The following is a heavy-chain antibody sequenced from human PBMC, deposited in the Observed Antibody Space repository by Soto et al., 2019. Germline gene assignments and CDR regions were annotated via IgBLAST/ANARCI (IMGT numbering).Heavy chain of an antibody. Sequence: QVQLVQSGADLKKPGASVKVSCPASGYTFTAFSVHWVRQAPGQGLVWMGWINGGSGHPRYSQKCQDRVTCTRDTSTSTVYVEMNSLTVAGTAVCYCARPRREAYFATSLDYWGSGTLVTASS. CDR3: ARPRREAYFATSLDY. J-gene: IGHJ4*02. V-gene: IGHV1-3*01. CDR2: INGGSGHP. D-gene: IGHD3-9*01. CDR1: GYTFTAFS.